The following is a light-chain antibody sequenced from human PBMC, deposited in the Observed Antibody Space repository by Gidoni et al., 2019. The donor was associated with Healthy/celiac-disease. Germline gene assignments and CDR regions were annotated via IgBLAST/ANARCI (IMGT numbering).Light chain of an antibody. Sequence: QSALTQPASVSGSPGQSLTISCTGTRSDVGGYNYFSWYQQHPGKAPKLMIYEVSNQASGVSNRVSGSKSGNTASLTISGLQAEDEADYYCSSYTSSSTVVFGGGTKLTVL. CDR1: RSDVGGYNY. V-gene: IGLV2-14*01. CDR3: SSYTSSSTVV. CDR2: EVS. J-gene: IGLJ2*01.